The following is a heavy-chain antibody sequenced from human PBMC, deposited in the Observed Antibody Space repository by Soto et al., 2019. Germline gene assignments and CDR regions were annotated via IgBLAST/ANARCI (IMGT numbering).Heavy chain of an antibody. CDR3: AGDFGSGSYRFDY. CDR2: VYYSGST. D-gene: IGHD3-10*01. CDR1: FYSTSTFS. Sequence: SSGTPSPTCTVSFYSTSTFSWSWIPQPPGKGLEWIGYVYYSGSTTYNPSFKSRVTMSLDTSKNQFALKLSSVTAADTAVYYCAGDFGSGSYRFDYWGQGTLVTVSS. J-gene: IGHJ4*02. V-gene: IGHV4-59*01.